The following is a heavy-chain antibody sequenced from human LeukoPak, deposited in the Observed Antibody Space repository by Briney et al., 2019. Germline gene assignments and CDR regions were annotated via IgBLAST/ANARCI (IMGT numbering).Heavy chain of an antibody. D-gene: IGHD3-22*01. V-gene: IGHV1-8*01. J-gene: IGHJ4*02. Sequence: ASVKVSCKASGYTFTSYDINWVRQATGQGLEWMGWMNPNSGNTGYAQKFQGRVTMTRNTSIGTAYMELSSLRSEDTAVYYCARVIWVGSSGYYPYFDYWGQGTLVTVSS. CDR2: MNPNSGNT. CDR3: ARVIWVGSSGYYPYFDY. CDR1: GYTFTSYD.